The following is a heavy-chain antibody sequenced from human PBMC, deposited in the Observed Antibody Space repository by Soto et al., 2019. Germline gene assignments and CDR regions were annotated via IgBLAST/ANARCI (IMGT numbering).Heavy chain of an antibody. CDR3: GRAVRHDEGSTGSYSDCFDP. CDR2: ISAYDGDR. Sequence: QIQMVQSGGEVKKPGASVKVSCKASGYAFSSYGISWVRQAPGQGPEWMGWISAYDGDRNYGQDFQGRLTMTTDTATSTAYRELRRLRPDDTAVDYCGRAVRHDEGSTGSYSDCFDPWGQGTLVNVSS. V-gene: IGHV1-18*01. D-gene: IGHD3-9*01. J-gene: IGHJ5*02. CDR1: GYAFSSYG.